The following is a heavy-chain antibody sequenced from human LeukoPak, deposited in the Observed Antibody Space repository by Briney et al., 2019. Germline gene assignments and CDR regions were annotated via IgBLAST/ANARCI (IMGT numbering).Heavy chain of an antibody. J-gene: IGHJ5*02. V-gene: IGHV3-7*01. CDR1: XFXXXSYX. Sequence: GXXXLXXAAXXFXXXSYXXXXVRQAPGKGLEWVXNIKQDGSEKYYVDSVKGRFTISRDNAKNSLYLQMNSLRAEDTAVYYCARGSPDTKTGYYKFNWFDPWGQGTLVTVSS. D-gene: IGHD3-9*01. CDR3: ARGSPDTKTGYYKFNWFDP. CDR2: IKQDGSEK.